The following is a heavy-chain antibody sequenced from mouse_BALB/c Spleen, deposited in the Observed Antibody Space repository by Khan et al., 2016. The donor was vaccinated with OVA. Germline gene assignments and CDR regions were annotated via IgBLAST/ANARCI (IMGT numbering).Heavy chain of an antibody. CDR1: GYSFTTYY. J-gene: IGHJ3*01. V-gene: IGHV1S135*01. CDR2: IDPFNGST. Sequence: VQLQQSGPELMKPGASVKISCKASGYSFTTYYIHWVKQSHGKSLEWIGYIDPFNGSTTYNQKFKGKATLTVDKASRKAYMHRSSLTSEDSAVYYCARHGTSSWFAYWGQGTLVTVSA. D-gene: IGHD1-1*01. CDR3: ARHGTSSWFAY.